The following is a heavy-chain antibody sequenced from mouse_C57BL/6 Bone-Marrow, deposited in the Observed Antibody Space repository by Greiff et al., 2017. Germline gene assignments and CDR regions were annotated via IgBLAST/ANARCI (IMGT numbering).Heavy chain of an antibody. V-gene: IGHV2-9-1*01. J-gene: IGHJ4*01. CDR1: GFSLTSYA. D-gene: IGHD2-3*01. CDR3: ARNKKDGYHGLSAMDY. Sequence: QVQLKESGPGLVAPSQCLSISCTVSGFSLTSYAISWVRQPPGKGLEWLGVIWTGGGTNSNSAPKSRLSIIKDNSTSQVCLKKNSLQTDDTARYYCARNKKDGYHGLSAMDYWGQGTSVTVSS. CDR2: IWTGGGT.